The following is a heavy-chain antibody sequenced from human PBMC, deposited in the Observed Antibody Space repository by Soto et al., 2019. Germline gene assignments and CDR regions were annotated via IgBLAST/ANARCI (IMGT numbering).Heavy chain of an antibody. CDR3: ALASFGDYHFDYGLDV. Sequence: QIRVVQSATEIRKPGASVRLSCKASPYTLGNYGIIWVRQAPGQGLEWLGWLSADNSKTTSAHSVQGRVSLTTDTSRTTAFLELRSLTSDDTAIYYCALASFGDYHFDYGLDVWGQGTTVVVSS. V-gene: IGHV1-18*01. CDR2: LSADNSKT. CDR1: PYTLGNYG. D-gene: IGHD4-17*01. J-gene: IGHJ6*02.